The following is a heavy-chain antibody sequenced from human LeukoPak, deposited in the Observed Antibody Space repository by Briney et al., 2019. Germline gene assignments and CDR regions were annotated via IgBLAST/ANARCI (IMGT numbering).Heavy chain of an antibody. CDR1: GLTFDDYA. V-gene: IGHV3-43*02. J-gene: IGHJ6*02. CDR2: ISEDGGST. CDR3: AKSIAAAGYYYYGMDV. Sequence: PGGSLRLSCAASGLTFDDYAMHWVRQAPGKGLEWVSLISEDGGSTYCADSVKGRFTISRDNSNNSLYLQMNSLRLEDTALYYCAKSIAAAGYYYYGMDVWGQGTTVTVSS. D-gene: IGHD6-13*01.